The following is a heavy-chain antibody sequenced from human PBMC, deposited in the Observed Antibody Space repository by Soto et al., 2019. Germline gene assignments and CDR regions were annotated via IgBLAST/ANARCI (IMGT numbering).Heavy chain of an antibody. D-gene: IGHD6-6*01. CDR2: IIPILGIA. CDR3: ARDTFSYSSSSDFDY. J-gene: IGHJ4*02. V-gene: IGHV1-69*04. CDR1: GGTFSSYT. Sequence: SVKVSCKASGGTFSSYTISWVRQAPGQGLDWMGRIIPILGIANYAQKFQGRVTITADKPTSTAYMELSSLRSEDTAVYYCARDTFSYSSSSDFDYWGQGTLVTVSS.